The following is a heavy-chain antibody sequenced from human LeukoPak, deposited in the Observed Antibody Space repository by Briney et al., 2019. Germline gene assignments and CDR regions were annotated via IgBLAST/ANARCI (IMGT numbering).Heavy chain of an antibody. CDR1: GYSFTSYW. D-gene: IGHD1-14*01. Sequence: GESLTISCEGSGYSFTSYWIVWVRQMPGKGLGWMGSIYPDDSDTRYSPSFQGQVTISVDKSIGTAHLQWSSLKASDTAMYYCARHRSRDEPFDYWGQGTLVTVSS. V-gene: IGHV5-51*01. J-gene: IGHJ4*02. CDR3: ARHRSRDEPFDY. CDR2: IYPDDSDT.